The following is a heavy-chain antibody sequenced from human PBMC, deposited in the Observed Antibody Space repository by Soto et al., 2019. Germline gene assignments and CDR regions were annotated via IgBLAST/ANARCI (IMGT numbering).Heavy chain of an antibody. CDR1: GFTFSSYA. V-gene: IGHV3-23*01. CDR3: ARGDRGGSGSPASYYYSGLDV. J-gene: IGHJ6*02. D-gene: IGHD3-10*01. CDR2: VSAGGDMT. Sequence: VQLLESGGDLVQPGGSLRLSCAASGFTFSSYAMSWVRQAPGKGLEWVSSVSAGGDMTYYSDSVKGRFTISRDNSNSALFLQMNSLRAEDTALYYCARGDRGGSGSPASYYYSGLDVWGQGTTVTVSS.